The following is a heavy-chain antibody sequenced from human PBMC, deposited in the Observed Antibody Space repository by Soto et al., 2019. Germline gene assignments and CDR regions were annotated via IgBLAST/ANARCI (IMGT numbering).Heavy chain of an antibody. CDR2: ISYDGSNK. CDR1: GFTFSSYG. V-gene: IGHV3-30*18. CDR3: AKGGSSRRAYYFDY. J-gene: IGHJ4*02. D-gene: IGHD6-13*01. Sequence: QVQLVESGGGVVQPGRSLRLSCAASGFTFSSYGMHWVRQAPGKGLEWVAVISYDGSNKYYADSVKGRFTISRDNSKNTLYLQMNSLRAEDTAVYYCAKGGSSRRAYYFDYWGQGTLVTVSS.